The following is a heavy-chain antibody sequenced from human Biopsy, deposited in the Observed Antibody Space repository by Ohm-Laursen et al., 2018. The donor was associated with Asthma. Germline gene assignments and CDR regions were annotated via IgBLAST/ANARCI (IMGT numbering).Heavy chain of an antibody. V-gene: IGHV3-7*05. D-gene: IGHD3-22*01. CDR2: IKEDGSEK. Sequence: SLRLSCAASGFMFRSFGMHWVRQAPGKGLEWVANIKEDGSEKNYVDSVKGRFTISRDNGKNSLYLQMNSLRAEDTAVYFCARRWRSYDSSNYYLDQWGQGTLVTVSS. J-gene: IGHJ4*02. CDR1: GFMFRSFG. CDR3: ARRWRSYDSSNYYLDQ.